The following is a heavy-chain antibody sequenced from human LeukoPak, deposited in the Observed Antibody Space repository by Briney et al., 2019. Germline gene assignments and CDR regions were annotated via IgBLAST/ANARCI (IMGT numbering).Heavy chain of an antibody. CDR2: INHSGST. CDR1: GGSFSGYY. CDR3: ASGYCTNGVCCPFDY. V-gene: IGHV4-34*01. Sequence: ASETLSLTCAVYGGSFSGYYWSWIRQPPGKGLEWIGEINHSGSTNYNPSLKSRVTISVDTSKNQFSLELSSVTAADTAVYYCASGYCTNGVCCPFDYWGQGTLVTVSS. D-gene: IGHD2-8*01. J-gene: IGHJ4*02.